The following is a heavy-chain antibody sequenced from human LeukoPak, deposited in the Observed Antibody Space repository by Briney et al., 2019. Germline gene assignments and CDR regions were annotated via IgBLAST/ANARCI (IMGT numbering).Heavy chain of an antibody. D-gene: IGHD2-2*01. Sequence: GGSLRLSCAASGVTFDDYPMHSVRHTPKKGLERVSLITWDGAVTHYADSVKGRFTISRDNTKNSHYLQMNSLRVEDTALYYCVKDMSEGPHTSSLQYWGHGTPVTVSS. CDR2: ITWDGAVT. J-gene: IGHJ4*01. CDR3: VKDMSEGPHTSSLQY. V-gene: IGHV3-43*01. CDR1: GVTFDDYP.